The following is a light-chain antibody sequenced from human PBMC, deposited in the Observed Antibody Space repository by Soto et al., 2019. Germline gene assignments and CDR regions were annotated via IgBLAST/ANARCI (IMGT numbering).Light chain of an antibody. V-gene: IGKV3-20*01. CDR2: GTF. CDR3: QHYGSSQYT. CDR1: RSVSDSY. Sequence: EIVLTQSPGTQSLSPGERATLSCRASRSVSDSYIAWYQQKPGQAPRLLIYGTFTRATGIPDRFSGSGSGTDFTLTISRLEPEDFAVFYCQHYGSSQYTFGQGTKLEIK. J-gene: IGKJ2*01.